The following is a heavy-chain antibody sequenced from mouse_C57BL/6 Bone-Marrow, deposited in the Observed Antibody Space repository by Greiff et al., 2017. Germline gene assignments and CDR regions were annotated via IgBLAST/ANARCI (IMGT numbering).Heavy chain of an antibody. D-gene: IGHD2-4*01. CDR3: APLYYDYDGAWFAY. V-gene: IGHV1-81*01. J-gene: IGHJ3*01. CDR2: IYPRSGNT. CDR1: GYTFTSYG. Sequence: QVQLQQSGAELARPGASVKLSCKASGYTFTSYGISWVKQRTGQGLEWIGEIYPRSGNTYYNDKFKGKATLTADKSSSTAYMELRSLTSEDSAVYFCAPLYYDYDGAWFAYWGQGTLVTVSA.